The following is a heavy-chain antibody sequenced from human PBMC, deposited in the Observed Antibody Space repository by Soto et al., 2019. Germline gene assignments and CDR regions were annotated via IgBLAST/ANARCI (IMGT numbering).Heavy chain of an antibody. Sequence: QVQLVESGGGVVQPGRSLRLSCAASGLTFSSYSMHWVRQAPGKGLEWVGLISHDGVNKYYAASVEGRFTISRDNSKNTLYLQMNSLRTEDTAVYYCSKGTYTFGYGYFDLWGRGTLVTISS. J-gene: IGHJ2*01. CDR2: ISHDGVNK. V-gene: IGHV3-30*18. D-gene: IGHD5-18*01. CDR1: GLTFSSYS. CDR3: SKGTYTFGYGYFDL.